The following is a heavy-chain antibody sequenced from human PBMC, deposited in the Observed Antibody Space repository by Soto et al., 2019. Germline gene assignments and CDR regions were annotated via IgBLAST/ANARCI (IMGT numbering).Heavy chain of an antibody. V-gene: IGHV5-10-1*01. CDR2: IDPSDSQT. CDR3: ARQIYDSDTGPNFQYYFDS. J-gene: IGHJ4*02. CDR1: GYSFAGYW. Sequence: GESLKISCKGSGYSFAGYWITWVRQKPGKGLEWMGRIDPSDSQTYYSPSFRGHVTISVTKSSTTVFLQWSSLRASDTAMYYCARQIYDSDTGPNFQYYFDSWGQGTPVTVSS. D-gene: IGHD3-22*01.